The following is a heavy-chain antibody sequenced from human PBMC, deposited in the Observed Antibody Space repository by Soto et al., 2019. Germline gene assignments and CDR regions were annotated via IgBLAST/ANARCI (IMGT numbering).Heavy chain of an antibody. CDR3: ARGRTKDYDFWSGYFWFDP. CDR2: INHSGST. D-gene: IGHD3-3*01. CDR1: GGSFSGYY. Sequence: SETLSLTCAVYGGSFSGYYWSWIRQPPGKGLEWIGEINHSGSTNYNPSLKSRVTISVDTSKNQFSLKLSSVTAADTAVYYCARGRTKDYDFWSGYFWFDPWGQGTLVTVSS. V-gene: IGHV4-34*01. J-gene: IGHJ5*02.